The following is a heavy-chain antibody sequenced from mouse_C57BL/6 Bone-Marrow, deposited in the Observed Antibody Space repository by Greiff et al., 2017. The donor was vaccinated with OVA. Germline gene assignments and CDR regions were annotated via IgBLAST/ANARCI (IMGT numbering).Heavy chain of an antibody. CDR2: SRNKANDYTT. CDR1: GFTFSDFY. J-gene: IGHJ4*01. CDR3: ARDAGGSRGAMDY. V-gene: IGHV7-1*01. D-gene: IGHD1-1*01. Sequence: EVMLVESGGGLVQSGRSLRLSCATSGFTFSDFYMEWVRQAPGKGLEWIAASRNKANDYTTEYSASVKGRFIVSRDTSQSILYLQMNALRAEDTAIYYCARDAGGSRGAMDYWGQGTSVTVSS.